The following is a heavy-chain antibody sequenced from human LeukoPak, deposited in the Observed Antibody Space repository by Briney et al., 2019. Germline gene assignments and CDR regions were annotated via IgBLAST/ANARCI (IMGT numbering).Heavy chain of an antibody. CDR1: GFTFSSYW. CDR3: ARDRKQQLTLDV. D-gene: IGHD6-13*01. Sequence: GGSLRLSCAASGFTFSSYWMHWVRQAPGKGLVWVSRINSDGSSTSYVDSVKGRFTISRDNARNTLYLQMNSLRAEDTAVYYCARDRKQQLTLDVWGKGTTVTVSS. J-gene: IGHJ6*04. CDR2: INSDGSST. V-gene: IGHV3-74*01.